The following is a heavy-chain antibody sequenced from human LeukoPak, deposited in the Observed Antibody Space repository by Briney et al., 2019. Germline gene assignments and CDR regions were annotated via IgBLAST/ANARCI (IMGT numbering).Heavy chain of an antibody. CDR2: IYHSGST. D-gene: IGHD3-9*01. CDR3: ARGNDILTNYPLFDY. V-gene: IGHV4-59*12. CDR1: GGSISSYY. J-gene: IGHJ4*02. Sequence: SETLSLTCTVSGGSISSYYWSWIRQPPGKGLDWIGYIYHSGSTYYNPSLKSRVTISVDRSKNQFSLKLSSVTAADTAVYYCARGNDILTNYPLFDYWGQGTLVTVSS.